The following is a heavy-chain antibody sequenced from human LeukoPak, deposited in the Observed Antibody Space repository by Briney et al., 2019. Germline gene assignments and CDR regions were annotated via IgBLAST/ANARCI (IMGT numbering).Heavy chain of an antibody. V-gene: IGHV4-38-2*02. CDR2: IHHSGST. CDR3: AKIAVAGLDHDAFDI. CDR1: GYSISSGYY. D-gene: IGHD6-19*01. Sequence: SETLSLTCTVSGYSISSGYYWGWIRQPPGKGLEWIGSIHHSGSTYYNPSLKSRVTISVDTSKNQFSLKLSSVTAADTAVYYCAKIAVAGLDHDAFDIWGQGTMVTVSS. J-gene: IGHJ3*02.